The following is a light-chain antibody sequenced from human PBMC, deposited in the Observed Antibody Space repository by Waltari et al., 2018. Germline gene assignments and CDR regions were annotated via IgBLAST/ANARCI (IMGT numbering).Light chain of an antibody. J-gene: IGLJ3*02. CDR1: SGSVSSTPY. Sequence: TVVTQEPSVSVSPGGTVTLPCALSSGSVSSTPYASWYQQTPGQAPRTLVYKINNRASGVPDRFSGSMLGNKAALTITGAQAEDESDYYCVLYMGSGIWVFGGGTKLTVL. CDR3: VLYMGSGIWV. V-gene: IGLV8-61*01. CDR2: KIN.